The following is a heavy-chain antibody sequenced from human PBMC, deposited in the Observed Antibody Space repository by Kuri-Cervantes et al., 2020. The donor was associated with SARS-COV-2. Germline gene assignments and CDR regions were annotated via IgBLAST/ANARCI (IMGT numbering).Heavy chain of an antibody. J-gene: IGHJ4*02. CDR2: IYPGDSDA. CDR1: GYSFTTYW. CDR3: ARRDFGSGSYYLDY. V-gene: IGHV5-51*01. D-gene: IGHD3-10*01. Sequence: GESLKISCKGSGYSFTTYWIGWVRQMPGKGLEWMGIIYPGDSDARYSPSFQGQVTISADKSISAAYLQWSSLKASDTAMYYCARRDFGSGSYYLDYWGQGTLVTVSS.